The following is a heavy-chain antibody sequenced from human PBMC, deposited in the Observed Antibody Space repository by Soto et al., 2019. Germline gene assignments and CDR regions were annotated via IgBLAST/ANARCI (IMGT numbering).Heavy chain of an antibody. CDR3: ALRKTGSYFDY. Sequence: EVQLLESGGGLVQPGGSLRLSCTAPEFTFSNYAMSWVRQAPGKGLEWVSAISASGAATYYVDSVKGRFIISRDNSKNTLHLQMNSLRAEDTAVYYCALRKTGSYFDYWGQGTLVTVSS. CDR2: ISASGAAT. CDR1: EFTFSNYA. D-gene: IGHD1-26*01. V-gene: IGHV3-23*01. J-gene: IGHJ4*02.